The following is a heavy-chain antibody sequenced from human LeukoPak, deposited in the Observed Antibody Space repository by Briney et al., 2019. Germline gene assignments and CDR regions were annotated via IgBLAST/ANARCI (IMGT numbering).Heavy chain of an antibody. CDR3: ARSYYGALDY. CDR2: IYSGGST. V-gene: IGHV3-53*01. D-gene: IGHD4-17*01. Sequence: GGSLRLSCATSGFTVSSNYMSWVRQAPGKGLEWVSVIYSGGSTYYADSVKGRFTISRDNSKNTLYLQMNSLRAEDTAVYYCARSYYGALDYWGQGTLVTVSS. CDR1: GFTVSSNY. J-gene: IGHJ4*02.